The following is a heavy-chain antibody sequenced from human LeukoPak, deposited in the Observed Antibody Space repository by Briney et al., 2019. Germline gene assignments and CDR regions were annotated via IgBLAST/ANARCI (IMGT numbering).Heavy chain of an antibody. J-gene: IGHJ4*02. D-gene: IGHD1-1*01. CDR1: VFTFSSDA. Sequence: GGSLRLSCSASVFTFSSDAMHCVRQAPGKGLEYVSAISSNGGIRYYADTVKGRFTISRETAKNTLSLQMSRLRDENTAVYYCVVQGWVFRAPTQYYFDYWGQGTLVTVSS. V-gene: IGHV3-64D*06. CDR2: ISSNGGIR. CDR3: VVQGWVFRAPTQYYFDY.